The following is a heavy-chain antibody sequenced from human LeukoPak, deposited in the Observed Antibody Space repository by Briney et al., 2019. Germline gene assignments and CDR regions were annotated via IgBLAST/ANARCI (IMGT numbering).Heavy chain of an antibody. D-gene: IGHD1-26*01. V-gene: IGHV1-69*13. CDR1: GGTFSSYA. CDR3: ARGRAEGVRSPLYYGTDV. J-gene: IGHJ6*04. Sequence: ASVKVSCTASGGTFSSYAISWVRQAPGQGLEWMGGIIPIFGTANYAQKFQGRVTITADESTSTAYMELSSLRSEDTAVYYCARGRAEGVRSPLYYGTDVWGKGTTVTVSS. CDR2: IIPIFGTA.